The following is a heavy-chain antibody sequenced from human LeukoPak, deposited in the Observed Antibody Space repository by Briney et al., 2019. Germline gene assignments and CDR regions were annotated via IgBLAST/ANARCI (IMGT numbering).Heavy chain of an antibody. CDR3: AKPFQQLLLWFGERSGGGFDY. D-gene: IGHD3-10*01. CDR2: ISGSGDNT. CDR1: GFSFSTYA. J-gene: IGHJ4*02. V-gene: IGHV3-23*01. Sequence: PGGSLGLSCAASGFSFSTYAMTWVRQAPGMGLEWVSAISGSGDNTYYADSVKGRFTISRDNSKNTLYLQMNSLRAEDTAVYYCAKPFQQLLLWFGERSGGGFDYWGQGTLVTVSS.